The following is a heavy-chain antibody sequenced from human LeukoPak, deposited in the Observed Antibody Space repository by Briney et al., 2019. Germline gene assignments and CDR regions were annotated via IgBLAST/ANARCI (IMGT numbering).Heavy chain of an antibody. CDR3: VREDTPATANY. D-gene: IGHD2-21*02. CDR1: GFTFSSYA. CDR2: ISGSGGSI. Sequence: PGGSLRLSCAASGFTFSSYAMSWVRQAPGKGLEWVSVISGSGGSIYYADSVTGRFTISRDNSKDTLFLQMHSLRPGDTAVYYCVREDTPATANYWGQGTLVTISS. J-gene: IGHJ4*02. V-gene: IGHV3-23*01.